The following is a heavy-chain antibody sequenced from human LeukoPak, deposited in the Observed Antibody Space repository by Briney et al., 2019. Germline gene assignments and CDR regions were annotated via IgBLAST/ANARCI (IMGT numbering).Heavy chain of an antibody. CDR2: IYTSGST. D-gene: IGHD6-19*01. CDR1: GGSISSYY. CDR3: ARDGYDKPQWLVLARSYYYYMDV. V-gene: IGHV4-4*07. Sequence: SETLSLTCTVSGGSISSYYWSWIRQPAGKGLEWIGRIYTSGSTNYNPSLKSRVTMSVDTSKNQFSLKLSPVTAADTAVYYCARDGYDKPQWLVLARSYYYYMDVWGKGTTVTVSS. J-gene: IGHJ6*03.